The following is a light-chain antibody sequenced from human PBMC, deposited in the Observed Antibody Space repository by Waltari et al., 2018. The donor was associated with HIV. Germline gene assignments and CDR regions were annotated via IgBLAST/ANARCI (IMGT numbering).Light chain of an antibody. V-gene: IGLV3-21*02. CDR1: DIGSQS. Sequence: SYVLTQPPSVPVAPGQTARITCGGHDIGSQSVQWYQQKPGQAPVLVVYDDRGRPSGIPERFSGSNFGSTATLTISRVEAGDEADYYCQVWHRDSEHYVFGTGTKVTVL. CDR3: QVWHRDSEHYV. J-gene: IGLJ1*01. CDR2: DDR.